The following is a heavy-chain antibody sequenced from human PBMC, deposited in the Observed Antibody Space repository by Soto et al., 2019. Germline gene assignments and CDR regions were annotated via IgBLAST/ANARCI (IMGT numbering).Heavy chain of an antibody. CDR2: ISSSSSYI. CDR1: GFTFSSYS. J-gene: IGHJ6*02. V-gene: IGHV3-21*01. D-gene: IGHD3-3*01. CDR3: ARGPFTIFGVAPRYYYYGMDV. Sequence: PGGSLRLSCAASGFTFSSYSMNWVRQAPGKGLEWVSSISSSSSYIYYADSVKGRFTISRDNAKNSLYLQMNSLRAEDTAVYYCARGPFTIFGVAPRYYYYGMDVWGQGTTVTVSS.